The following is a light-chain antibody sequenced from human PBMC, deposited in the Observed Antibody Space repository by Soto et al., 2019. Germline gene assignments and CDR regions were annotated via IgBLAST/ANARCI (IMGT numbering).Light chain of an antibody. CDR3: QQYNSYSLT. Sequence: DIQMTQSPSTLSASVGDRITITCRASPSISSWLAWYQQKPGKAPTLLIYKASSLESGVPSRFSGSGSGTDFTLTISSLQTDGFATYYGQQYNSYSLTFGGGTKVEIK. J-gene: IGKJ4*01. CDR1: PSISSW. V-gene: IGKV1-5*03. CDR2: KAS.